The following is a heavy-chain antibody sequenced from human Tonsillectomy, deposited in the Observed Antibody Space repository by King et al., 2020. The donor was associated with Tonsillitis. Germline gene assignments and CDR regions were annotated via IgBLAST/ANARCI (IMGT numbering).Heavy chain of an antibody. CDR1: GFTFDDYA. V-gene: IGHV3-9*01. CDR3: AKDMAISRYYTGMDV. D-gene: IGHD2-21*01. Sequence: EVQLVESGGGLVQPGRSLRLSCAASGFTFDDYAIHWVRQAPGKGLEWVSGISWNRGSIGYADSVKGRFTISRDNAKNSLYLQMNSLRAEDTALYYCAKDMAISRYYTGMDVWGQGTTVTVSS. J-gene: IGHJ6*02. CDR2: ISWNRGSI.